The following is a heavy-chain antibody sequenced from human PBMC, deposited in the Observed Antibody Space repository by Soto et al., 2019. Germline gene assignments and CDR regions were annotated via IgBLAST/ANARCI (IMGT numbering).Heavy chain of an antibody. Sequence: PSETLSLTCTVSGASITNDAFFWTWVRQHPEKGLEWLAYITYGGSIYYDPSLRSRLTVSIDKSKSQFSLNVRSVTAADTAVYYSAKMARTQLWLLVQNWGQGLLVTVSS. CDR2: ITYGGSI. D-gene: IGHD5-18*01. CDR1: GASITNDAFF. CDR3: AKMARTQLWLLVQN. V-gene: IGHV4-31*03. J-gene: IGHJ1*01.